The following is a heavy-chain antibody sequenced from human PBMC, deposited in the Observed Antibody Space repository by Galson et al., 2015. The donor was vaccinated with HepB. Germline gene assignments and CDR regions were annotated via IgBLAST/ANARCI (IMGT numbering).Heavy chain of an antibody. D-gene: IGHD3-3*02. Sequence: SLRLSCAASGFTFNNYAMHWVRQAPGKGLEWVPVAWYDGYTKHYADSVKGRFTISRDSSKNTLYLQMDSLSPEDTALYYCAKDAFTRPGSWTPPYCYGMDVWGQGTMVTVSS. V-gene: IGHV3-33*06. CDR1: GFTFNNYA. CDR3: AKDAFTRPGSWTPPYCYGMDV. J-gene: IGHJ6*02. CDR2: AWYDGYTK.